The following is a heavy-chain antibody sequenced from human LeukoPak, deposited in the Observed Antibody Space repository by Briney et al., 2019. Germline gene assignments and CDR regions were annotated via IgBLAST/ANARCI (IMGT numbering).Heavy chain of an antibody. CDR3: ARQGCSSTSCYAHNWFDP. CDR1: GGSISSYY. V-gene: IGHV4-59*08. J-gene: IGHJ5*02. Sequence: ASETLSLTCTVSGGSISSYYWSWIRQPPGKGLEWIGYIYYSGSTNYNPSLKSRVTISVDTSKNQFSLKLSSVTAADTAVYYCARQGCSSTSCYAHNWFDPWGQGTLVTVSS. CDR2: IYYSGST. D-gene: IGHD2-2*01.